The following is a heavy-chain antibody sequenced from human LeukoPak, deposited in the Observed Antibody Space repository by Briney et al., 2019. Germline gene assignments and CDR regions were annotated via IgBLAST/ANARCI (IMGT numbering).Heavy chain of an antibody. D-gene: IGHD5-24*01. CDR3: ARWRGVQSEFVY. CDR2: VKEDGSKK. V-gene: IGHV3-7*01. CDR1: GFTFSTYW. J-gene: IGHJ4*02. Sequence: GGSLRLSCAASGFTFSTYWMSWVRQAPGKGLEWVASVKEDGSKKEYVGSVKGRFTISRDNAKNSVYLQMNTLRAEDTAVYYCARWRGVQSEFVYWGQGALVTVSS.